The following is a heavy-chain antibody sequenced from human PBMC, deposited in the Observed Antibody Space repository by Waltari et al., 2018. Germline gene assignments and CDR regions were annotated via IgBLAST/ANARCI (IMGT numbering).Heavy chain of an antibody. V-gene: IGHV3-7*02. CDR2: INEDGNEK. J-gene: IGHJ4*02. CDR3: ARNHGQSSNDVYFDY. CDR1: GFTISTYW. Sequence: QLVESGGGLVQPGGSLGLSCVALGFTISTYWMSWVRQDPGKGLEWVANINEDGNEKYYGESVKGRFTVSRDNAKNSLYLQMNSLRDEDTAVYYCARNHGQSSNDVYFDYWGQGTLVTVSS. D-gene: IGHD2-2*01.